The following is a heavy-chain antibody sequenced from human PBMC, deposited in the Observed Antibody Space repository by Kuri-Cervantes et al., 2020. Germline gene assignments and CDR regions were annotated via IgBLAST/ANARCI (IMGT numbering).Heavy chain of an antibody. V-gene: IGHV1-2*04. D-gene: IGHD3-10*01. Sequence: ASVKVSCKASGYSSTNFAMNWVRQAPGQGLEWMGIINPNSGGTNYAQKFQGWVTMTRDTSISTAYMELSRLRSDDTAVYYCASAYYGSGSPIYGMDVWGQGTTVTVSS. J-gene: IGHJ6*02. CDR1: GYSSTNFA. CDR3: ASAYYGSGSPIYGMDV. CDR2: INPNSGGT.